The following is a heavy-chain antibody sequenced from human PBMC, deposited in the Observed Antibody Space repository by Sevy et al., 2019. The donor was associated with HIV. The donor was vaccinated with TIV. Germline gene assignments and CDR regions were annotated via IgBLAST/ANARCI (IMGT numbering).Heavy chain of an antibody. D-gene: IGHD5-12*01. CDR3: ANKRGYSHGPFDY. CDR1: GGSLSSSDSY. CDR2: IHYAGGT. J-gene: IGHJ4*02. V-gene: IGHV4-30-4*01. Sequence: SETLSLTCTVSGGSLSSSDSYWSWIRQPPGKGLEWLGYIHYAGGTCYNPFLKSRVAISVDTSEEHFSLRLSFRTAADTALYYCANKRGYSHGPFDYWGQGILVTVSS.